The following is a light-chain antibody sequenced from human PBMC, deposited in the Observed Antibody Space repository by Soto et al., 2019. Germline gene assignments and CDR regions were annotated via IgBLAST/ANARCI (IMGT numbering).Light chain of an antibody. J-gene: IGKJ1*01. V-gene: IGKV1-5*03. CDR3: QRYNSYPWT. Sequence: DIQMTQSPSNLSASVGASVTITCRASQSISSWLAWYPQKPGKAPKLLSYKASSLESGVPPRFIASRSETEFTLTISSLQPDDFATYYCQRYNSYPWTFGQGTKVDIK. CDR2: KAS. CDR1: QSISSW.